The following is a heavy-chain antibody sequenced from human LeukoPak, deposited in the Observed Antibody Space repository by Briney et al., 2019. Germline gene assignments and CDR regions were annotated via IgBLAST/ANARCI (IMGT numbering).Heavy chain of an antibody. CDR3: AKAYGTNGYYQLPIDF. J-gene: IGHJ4*02. V-gene: IGHV3-30*02. CDR2: IRYDGSNK. Sequence: GGSLRLSCAASGFTFSSYGMHWVRQAPGKGLEWVAFIRYDGSNKYYADSVKGRFTISRDNSKNTLYLQMNSLRAEDTAVYYCAKAYGTNGYYQLPIDFWGQGTLVTVSS. CDR1: GFTFSSYG. D-gene: IGHD3-22*01.